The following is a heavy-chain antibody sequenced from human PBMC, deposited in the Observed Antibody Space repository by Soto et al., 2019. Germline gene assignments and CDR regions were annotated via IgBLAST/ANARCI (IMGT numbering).Heavy chain of an antibody. CDR3: ARSITHKGYCEGGSCGLWGET. CDR2: FIPIFGTA. J-gene: IGHJ5*02. V-gene: IGHV1-69*14. CDR1: GGTFSSYA. Sequence: QVQLVQSGAEVKKPGSSVKVSCKASGGTFSSYAISWVRQAPGHGLEWMGGFIPIFGTANYAQKFQGRVTPTAEKSTSTAYMELSSVRSEDTTVENCARSITHKGYCEGGSCGLWGETWGQGTLVTVSS. D-gene: IGHD2-15*01.